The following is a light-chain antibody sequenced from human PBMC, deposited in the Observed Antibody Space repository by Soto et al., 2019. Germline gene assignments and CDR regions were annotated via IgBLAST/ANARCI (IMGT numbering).Light chain of an antibody. J-gene: IGKJ4*02. CDR3: QQYDSSST. Sequence: DIQMTQSPSTLSASVGDRVTITCRASQNIGSWLAWYQQKPGKAPRLLIYKASSLESGVPSRFSGSGSGTEFTLTISSLQPDDSATYYCQQYDSSSTFGGGTKVEIK. CDR2: KAS. CDR1: QNIGSW. V-gene: IGKV1-5*03.